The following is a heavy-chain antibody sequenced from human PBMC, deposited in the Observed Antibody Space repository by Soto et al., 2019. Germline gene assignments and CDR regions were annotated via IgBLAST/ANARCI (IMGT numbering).Heavy chain of an antibody. J-gene: IGHJ6*02. Sequence: LSLTCTVSGGSISNGGYYWTWIRQHPGKGLEWIGYIYYSGSTYYNPSLKSRVTISVDTSENQFSLKLTSVTAADTAVYYCARDVTDFWSGHEGMDVWGQGTTVTVSS. CDR3: ARDVTDFWSGHEGMDV. CDR1: GGSISNGGYY. CDR2: IYYSGST. V-gene: IGHV4-31*03. D-gene: IGHD3-3*01.